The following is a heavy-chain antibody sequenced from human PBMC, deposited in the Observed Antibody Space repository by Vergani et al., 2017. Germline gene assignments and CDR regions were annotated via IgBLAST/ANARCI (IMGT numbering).Heavy chain of an antibody. V-gene: IGHV3-23*01. Sequence: EVQLLQSGGGVIQPGGSVRLSCAASGFTFSACPMTWVRQAPGKGLEWVSAISARYPSTYYADSVKGRFTISRDNSKNMLYLQMNSLRAEDTAVYCCTRLYYDATPYLQGGYDCWGQGTLVSVSS. CDR3: TRLYYDATPYLQGGYDC. J-gene: IGHJ4*02. D-gene: IGHD3-22*01. CDR2: ISARYPST. CDR1: GFTFSACP.